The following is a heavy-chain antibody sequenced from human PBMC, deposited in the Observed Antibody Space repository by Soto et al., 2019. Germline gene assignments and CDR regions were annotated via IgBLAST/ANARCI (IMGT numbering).Heavy chain of an antibody. D-gene: IGHD6-25*01. J-gene: IGHJ6*02. CDR1: GFTLSDYY. Sequence: GGSLRLSCVASGFTLSDYYLYWVRQAPGKGLEWVGRTRDKPNSYTTEYAASVEGRFTISRDDSKNSLYLQLNSLNTEGTAVYYCGRGGYRHYSAYYYYALDVWGQGTTVTVSS. V-gene: IGHV3-72*01. CDR3: GRGGYRHYSAYYYYALDV. CDR2: TRDKPNSYTT.